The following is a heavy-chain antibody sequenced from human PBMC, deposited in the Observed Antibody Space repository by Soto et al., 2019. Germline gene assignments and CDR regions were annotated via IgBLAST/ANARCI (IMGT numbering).Heavy chain of an antibody. D-gene: IGHD2-21*01. Sequence: PGGSLRLSGASSGFAFNRYYMSWVRQAPGKGLEWVATVDQDGSAKYYVDSVKGRFTISRDNAKNSLYVQMNSLRGEDTAVYYCARYCAYDTIYYCSSDRLDYWGQGTLVTVYS. J-gene: IGHJ4*02. V-gene: IGHV3-7*01. CDR2: VDQDGSAK. CDR1: GFAFNRYY. CDR3: ARYCAYDTIYYCSSDRLDY.